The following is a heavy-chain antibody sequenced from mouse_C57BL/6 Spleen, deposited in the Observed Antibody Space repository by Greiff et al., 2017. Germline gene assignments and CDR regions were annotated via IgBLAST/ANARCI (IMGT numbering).Heavy chain of an antibody. V-gene: IGHV1-69*01. CDR3: ARRSTTVVAESYFDY. D-gene: IGHD1-1*01. CDR1: GYTFTSYW. Sequence: QVQLQQPGAELVMPGASVKLSCKASGYTFTSYWMHWVKQRPGQGLEWIGEIDPSDSYTNYNQTFKGKSTLTVDKSSSTAYMQLSSLTSEDSAVXYCARRSTTVVAESYFDYWGQGTTLTVFS. CDR2: IDPSDSYT. J-gene: IGHJ2*01.